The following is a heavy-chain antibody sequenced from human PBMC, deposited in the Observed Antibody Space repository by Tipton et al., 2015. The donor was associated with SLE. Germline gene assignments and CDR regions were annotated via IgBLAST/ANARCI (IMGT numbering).Heavy chain of an antibody. CDR2: IYHSGST. D-gene: IGHD2-15*01. Sequence: TLSLTCTVSGYSISRGYFWAWCRPSPGKGLEWIANIYHSGSTYSNPSLTSRVTMSVDTSKNQISLRLSSVTAADTAVYYCARLFAGDYRSVGYRFDPWGQGILVIVSS. V-gene: IGHV4-38-2*02. J-gene: IGHJ5*02. CDR1: GYSISRGYF. CDR3: ARLFAGDYRSVGYRFDP.